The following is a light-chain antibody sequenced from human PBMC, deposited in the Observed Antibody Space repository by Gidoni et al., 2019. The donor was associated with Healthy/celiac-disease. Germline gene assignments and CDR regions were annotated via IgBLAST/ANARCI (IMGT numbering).Light chain of an antibody. J-gene: IGKJ4*01. CDR1: QSASRSY. Sequence: EIVLTQSPGTLSLSPWERATLSCRTSQSASRSYLAWYQQKPGQAPRLLIYGASSRATGIPDRFSGSGSGTDFTLTISRLEPEDFAVYYGQQYVSSLTFGGGTKVEIK. V-gene: IGKV3-20*01. CDR3: QQYVSSLT. CDR2: GAS.